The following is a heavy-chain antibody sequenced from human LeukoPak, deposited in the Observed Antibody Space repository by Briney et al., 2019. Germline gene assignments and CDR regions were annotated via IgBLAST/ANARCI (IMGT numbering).Heavy chain of an antibody. CDR2: INHNGNVN. J-gene: IGHJ6*02. CDR3: ARGGGLDV. V-gene: IGHV3-7*03. Sequence: GGSLRLSCAASGFTFSSYWMNWARQAPGKGLEWVASINHNGNVNYYVDSVKGRFTISRDNAKNSLCLQMSNLRAEDTAVYFCARGGGLDVWGQGATVTVSS. CDR1: GFTFSSYW. D-gene: IGHD3-16*01.